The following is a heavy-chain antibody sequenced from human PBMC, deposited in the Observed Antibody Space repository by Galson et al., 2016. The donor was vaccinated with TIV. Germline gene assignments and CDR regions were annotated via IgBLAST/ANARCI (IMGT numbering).Heavy chain of an antibody. CDR3: ARGRGIYDSSGYFLFDH. CDR1: GVTFSYFA. J-gene: IGHJ5*02. CDR2: IVPMFGTT. Sequence: CKASGVTFSYFAFSWVRQAPGQGLEWMGGIVPMFGTTNYAQKFQGRVTISADESTTTAYLELSSLRSEDTAVYYCARGRGIYDSSGYFLFDHWGQGTLVTVSS. D-gene: IGHD3-22*01. V-gene: IGHV1-69*01.